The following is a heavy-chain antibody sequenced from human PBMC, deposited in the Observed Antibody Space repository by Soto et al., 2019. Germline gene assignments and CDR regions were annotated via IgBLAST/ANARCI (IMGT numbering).Heavy chain of an antibody. J-gene: IGHJ6*02. CDR2: ISYDGSNK. D-gene: IGHD5-18*01. CDR1: GFTFSSYA. V-gene: IGHV3-30-3*01. CDR3: ARRPLGYSYGTVNYYYYGMDV. Sequence: GGSLRLSCAASGFTFSSYAMHWVRQAPGKGLEWVAVISYDGSNKYHADSVKGRFTISRDNSKNTLYLQMNSLRAEDTAVYYCARRPLGYSYGTVNYYYYGMDVWGHGTTVTVSS.